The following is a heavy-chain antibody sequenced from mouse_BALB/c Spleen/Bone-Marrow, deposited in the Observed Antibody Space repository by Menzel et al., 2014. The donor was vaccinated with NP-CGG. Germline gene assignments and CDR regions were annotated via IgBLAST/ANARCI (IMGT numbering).Heavy chain of an antibody. CDR3: ARWLLPYGLDY. V-gene: IGHV14-3*02. D-gene: IGHD2-3*01. J-gene: IGHJ4*01. CDR2: IDPANGNT. CDR1: GFNIXDTY. Sequence: EVQLQQSGAELAKPGASVKLSCTASGFNIXDTYMHWVKQRPEQGLEWIGRIDPANGNTKYDPKFQGKATITADTSSNTAYLQLSSLTSEDTAVYYCARWLLPYGLDYWGQGTSVTVSS.